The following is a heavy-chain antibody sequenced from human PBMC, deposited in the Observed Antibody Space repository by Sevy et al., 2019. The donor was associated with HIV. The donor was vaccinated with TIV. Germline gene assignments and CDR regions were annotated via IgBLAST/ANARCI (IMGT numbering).Heavy chain of an antibody. CDR3: ARDPPYGGKNYYYGMDV. J-gene: IGHJ6*02. CDR1: GGTFSSYA. Sequence: ASVKVSCKASGGTFSSYAISWVRQAPGQGLEWMGGIIPIFGTANYAQKFQARVTITADESTSTAYMELSSLRSEDTAVYYCARDPPYGGKNYYYGMDVWGQGTTVTVSS. D-gene: IGHD2-15*01. V-gene: IGHV1-69*13. CDR2: IIPIFGTA.